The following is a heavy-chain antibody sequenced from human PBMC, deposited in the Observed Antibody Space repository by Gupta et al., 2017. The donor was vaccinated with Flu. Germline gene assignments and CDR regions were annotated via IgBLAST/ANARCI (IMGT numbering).Heavy chain of an antibody. J-gene: IGHJ4*02. D-gene: IGHD2-15*01. Sequence: FSTYAINWVRQAPGQGLEWMGGIIPVFGPTKYAQKFQGRVTMTADESTSTAYMELSSLRFEDTAVYYCARKGGGHCSGGTCYSFDYWGQGTLVTVSS. CDR3: ARKGGGHCSGGTCYSFDY. CDR1: FSTYA. CDR2: IIPVFGPT. V-gene: IGHV1-69*01.